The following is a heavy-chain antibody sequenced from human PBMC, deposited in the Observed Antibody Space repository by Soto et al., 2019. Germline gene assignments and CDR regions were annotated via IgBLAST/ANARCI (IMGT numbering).Heavy chain of an antibody. J-gene: IGHJ4*02. CDR3: ATGRAYYYDSSGARSRFIDDY. Sequence: ASVKVSCKVSGYTLTELSMHWVRQAPGKGLEWMGGFDPEDGETIYAQKFQGRVTMTEDTSTDTAYMELSSLRSEDTAVYYCATGRAYYYDSSGARSRFIDDYWGQGTLVTVSS. CDR2: FDPEDGET. CDR1: GYTLTELS. D-gene: IGHD3-22*01. V-gene: IGHV1-24*01.